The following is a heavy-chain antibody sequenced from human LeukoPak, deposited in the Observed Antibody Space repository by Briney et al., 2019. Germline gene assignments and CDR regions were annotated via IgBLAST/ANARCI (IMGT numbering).Heavy chain of an antibody. Sequence: ASVKVSCKASGGTFSSYDINWVRQATGQGLEWMGWMNPNSGNTGYAQKFQGRVTMTRNTSISTAYMELSSLRSEDTAVYYCARGRVVRGVSFDYWGQGTLVTVSS. CDR1: GGTFSSYD. J-gene: IGHJ4*02. CDR2: MNPNSGNT. V-gene: IGHV1-8*02. CDR3: ARGRVVRGVSFDY. D-gene: IGHD3-10*01.